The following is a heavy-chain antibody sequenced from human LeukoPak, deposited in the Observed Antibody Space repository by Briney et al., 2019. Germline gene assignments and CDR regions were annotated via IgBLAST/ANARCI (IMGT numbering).Heavy chain of an antibody. Sequence: PGGSLRLSCAASGSTFSNAWMSWVRQAPGKGLEWVGRIKSKTDGGTTDYAAPVKGRFTISRDDSKNTLYLQMNSLKTEDTAVYYCTSLLQQLDNFDYWGQGTLVTVSS. D-gene: IGHD6-13*01. J-gene: IGHJ4*02. CDR2: IKSKTDGGTT. CDR3: TSLLQQLDNFDY. CDR1: GSTFSNAW. V-gene: IGHV3-15*01.